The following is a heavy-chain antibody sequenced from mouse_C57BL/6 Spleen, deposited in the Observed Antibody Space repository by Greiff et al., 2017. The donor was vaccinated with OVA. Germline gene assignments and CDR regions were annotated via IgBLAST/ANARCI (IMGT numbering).Heavy chain of an antibody. CDR2: INPNNGGT. J-gene: IGHJ2*01. D-gene: IGHD2-3*01. CDR1: GYTFTDYY. CDR3: ARSFYDGYYTYYFDY. V-gene: IGHV1-26*01. Sequence: VQLQQSGPELVKPGASVKISCKASGYTFTDYYMNWVKQSHGKSLEWIGDINPNNGGTSYNQKFKGKATLTVDKSSSTAYMELRSLTSEDSAVYYCARSFYDGYYTYYFDYWGQGTTLTVSS.